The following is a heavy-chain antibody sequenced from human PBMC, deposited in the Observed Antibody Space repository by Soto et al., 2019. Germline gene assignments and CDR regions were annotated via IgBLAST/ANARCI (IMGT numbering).Heavy chain of an antibody. J-gene: IGHJ6*02. CDR1: GGTFSSYA. CDR2: IIPIFGTA. D-gene: IGHD2-2*01. V-gene: IGHV1-69*13. CDR3: ASLPPPECSSTSCPYYYYGMDV. Sequence: SLKVSCKASGGTFSSYAISWVRQAPGQGLEWMGGIIPIFGTANYAQKFQGRVTITADESTSTAYMELSSLRSEDTAVYYCASLPPPECSSTSCPYYYYGMDVWGQGPTFTASS.